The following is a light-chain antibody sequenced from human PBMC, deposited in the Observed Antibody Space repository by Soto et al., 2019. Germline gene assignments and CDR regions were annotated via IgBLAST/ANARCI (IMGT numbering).Light chain of an antibody. V-gene: IGKV1-39*01. CDR2: AAS. Sequence: DIHMTQSPSSLSTSVEDRVTITCRASQRISSYVNWYQQKSGQAPKPLIYAASSLRSGVPSRFSGTGSGTDFTLTISSLQPEDFASYHFQQSYSTPPTFGQGTKLEIK. CDR3: QQSYSTPPT. CDR1: QRISSY. J-gene: IGKJ2*01.